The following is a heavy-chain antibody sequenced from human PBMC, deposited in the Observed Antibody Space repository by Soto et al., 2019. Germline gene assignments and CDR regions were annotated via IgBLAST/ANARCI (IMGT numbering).Heavy chain of an antibody. V-gene: IGHV3-64D*08. D-gene: IGHD6-19*01. CDR3: AKGKEQWLITAVDI. J-gene: IGHJ3*02. Sequence: GGSLRLSCAASGFTLNDYSMNWVRRAPGKGLEYVSSITASRGKIYYADSVKGRFTISRNNSKNTLYLQMNSLGAEDTAVYFCAKGKEQWLITAVDIWGQGTMVTLS. CDR2: ITASRGKI. CDR1: GFTLNDYS.